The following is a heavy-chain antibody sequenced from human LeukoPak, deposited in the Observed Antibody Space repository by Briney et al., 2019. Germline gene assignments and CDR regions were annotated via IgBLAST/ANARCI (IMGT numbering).Heavy chain of an antibody. V-gene: IGHV3-69-1*01. CDR2: ISHTGTI. D-gene: IGHD2-21*02. J-gene: IGHJ4*02. CDR3: VRGGCGRDCPSHYFDY. CDR1: RFNFNAYS. Sequence: GGTLRLSCAASRFNFNAYSLNWVSQAPGQGLEWLSYISHTGTIYYPDSLQRRFTISSDDSMASVFLQMNSLRTDDTAVYYCVRGGCGRDCPSHYFDYWGQGTLVSVSS.